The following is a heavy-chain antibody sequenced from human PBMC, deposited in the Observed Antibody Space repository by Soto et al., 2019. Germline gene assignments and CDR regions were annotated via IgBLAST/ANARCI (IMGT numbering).Heavy chain of an antibody. D-gene: IGHD3-22*01. CDR1: GYSFTSYW. CDR2: IYPGDSDT. Sequence: GESLKISCKGSGYSFTSYWIGWVRQMPGKGLEWMGIIYPGDSDTRYSPSFQGQVTISADQSISTAYLQLSSLKASDTAMYYCARPVEYYDSSGLYGMDVWGQGTTVTVSS. J-gene: IGHJ6*02. V-gene: IGHV5-51*01. CDR3: ARPVEYYDSSGLYGMDV.